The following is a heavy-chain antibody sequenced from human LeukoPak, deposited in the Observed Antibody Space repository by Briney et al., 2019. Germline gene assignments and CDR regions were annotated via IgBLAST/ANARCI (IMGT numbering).Heavy chain of an antibody. J-gene: IGHJ4*02. Sequence: SGGSLRLSCAASGFTFNKAWMSWVRLAPGKGLEWVGRIKNKGDGGTTDYAAPVKGRFTVSRDDSKSTLYLQMNSLKTEDTAVYYCTTSGTPFEYWGQGTLVTVSS. V-gene: IGHV3-15*01. CDR1: GFTFNKAW. CDR3: TTSGTPFEY. CDR2: IKNKGDGGTT. D-gene: IGHD3-10*01.